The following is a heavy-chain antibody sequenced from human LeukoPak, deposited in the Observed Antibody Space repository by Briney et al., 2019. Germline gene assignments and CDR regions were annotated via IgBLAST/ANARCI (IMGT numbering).Heavy chain of an antibody. Sequence: GESLKISCKGSGYSFTSYWIGWVRQMPGKGLEWMGIIYPGDSDTRYSPSFQGQVTISADKSISTAYLQWSSLKASDTAMYYCARLLEMATDRYGFDYWGQGTRVTVSS. J-gene: IGHJ4*02. V-gene: IGHV5-51*01. D-gene: IGHD5-24*01. CDR3: ARLLEMATDRYGFDY. CDR1: GYSFTSYW. CDR2: IYPGDSDT.